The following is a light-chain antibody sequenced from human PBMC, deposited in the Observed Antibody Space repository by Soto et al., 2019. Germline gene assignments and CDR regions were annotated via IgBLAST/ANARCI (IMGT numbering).Light chain of an antibody. CDR3: HRYDTYSGT. CDR2: DAS. Sequence: DIQMTQSPSTLSASVGDSVTITCRASQSSDTWLAWYQQKAGKAPKLLIYDASILETGVPSRFSGSRSGTEFTLTISSLQPDDSAVYYCHRYDTYSGTFGQGTKVEIK. V-gene: IGKV1-5*01. J-gene: IGKJ1*01. CDR1: QSSDTW.